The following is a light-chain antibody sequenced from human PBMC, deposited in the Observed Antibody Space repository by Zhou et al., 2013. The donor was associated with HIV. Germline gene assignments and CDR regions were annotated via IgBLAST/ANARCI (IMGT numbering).Light chain of an antibody. V-gene: IGKV1-39*01. CDR2: AAS. CDR3: QQSYTYPRTP. Sequence: DIQMTQSPSFLSASVGDRVTITCRASQSIYNYLDWYQQKPGKAPNLLIYAASSLQGGVPSRFSGSGSGTDFTLTITSLQPEDFATYYCQQSYTYPRTPFGQGTRLEIK. J-gene: IGKJ2*01. CDR1: QSIYNY.